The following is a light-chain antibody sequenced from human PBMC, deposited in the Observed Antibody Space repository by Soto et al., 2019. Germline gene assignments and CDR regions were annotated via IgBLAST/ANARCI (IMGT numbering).Light chain of an antibody. J-gene: IGKJ2*01. CDR1: QTVRSNY. Sequence: EIVLTQSPRTLSLSPGDRATLSCRASQTVRSNYLAWYQQKPGLAPKLLSYGASSRATGLPGRFSGSGSGTDFALTITRLEPEYFAVYYCQHYGGPVGYTFGQGTKLEIK. CDR2: GAS. V-gene: IGKV3-20*01. CDR3: QHYGGPVGYT.